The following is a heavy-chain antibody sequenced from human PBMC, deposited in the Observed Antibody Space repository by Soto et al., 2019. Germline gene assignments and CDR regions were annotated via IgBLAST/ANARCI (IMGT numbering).Heavy chain of an antibody. J-gene: IGHJ2*01. CDR1: GDSIDGYY. D-gene: IGHD3-16*01. CDR3: ARERGHPRYNYDWRYFDL. CDR2: IYYTGST. V-gene: IGHV4-59*01. Sequence: QVQLLESGPGLVRPSETLSLTCTVSGDSIDGYYWSWIRQPPGKGLQWIGYIYYTGSTSYNPSLKSRVAISLDTSKNDFSLSLNSVTAADTAVYYCARERGHPRYNYDWRYFDLWGRGTLVSVSS.